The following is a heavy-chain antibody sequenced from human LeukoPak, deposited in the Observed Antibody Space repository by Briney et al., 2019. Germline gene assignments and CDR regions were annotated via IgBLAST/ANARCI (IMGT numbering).Heavy chain of an antibody. J-gene: IGHJ4*02. CDR3: LAPIVATHDY. V-gene: IGHV3-30-3*01. Sequence: QPGRSLRLSCAASGFTFSSYAMHWVRQAPGKGLEWVAVISYDGSNKYYADSVKGRFTISRDNSKNTLYLQMNSLRAEDTAVYYCLAPIVATHDYWGQGTLVTVSS. CDR2: ISYDGSNK. D-gene: IGHD5-12*01. CDR1: GFTFSSYA.